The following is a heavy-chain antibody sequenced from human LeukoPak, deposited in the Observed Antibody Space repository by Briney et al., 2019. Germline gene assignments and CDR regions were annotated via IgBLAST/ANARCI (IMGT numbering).Heavy chain of an antibody. V-gene: IGHV1-18*04. CDR2: TNTYNGET. J-gene: IGHJ4*02. Sequence: ASVKVSCSSSGYILTNYGIYWVRQAPGQGLEWMGWTNTYNGETDYAQNFQGRVTMTTDTSTSTAYMDLGSLTSDDTAVYYCARGRLGVSGYKDYLDYWGQGTLVTVSS. CDR3: ARGRLGVSGYKDYLDY. D-gene: IGHD5-12*01. CDR1: GYILTNYG.